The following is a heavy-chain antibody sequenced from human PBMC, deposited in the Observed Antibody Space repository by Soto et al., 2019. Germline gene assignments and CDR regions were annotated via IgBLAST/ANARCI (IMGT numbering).Heavy chain of an antibody. V-gene: IGHV1-69*13. CDR2: IIPIFGTA. Sequence: ASVKVSCKASGGTFSSYAISWVRHAPGQGLEWMGGIIPIFGTANYAQKFQGRVTITADESTSTAYMELSSLRSEDTAVYYCARDYQLLLEQNSPYYYYYGMDVWGQGTTVTVSS. J-gene: IGHJ6*02. CDR1: GGTFSSYA. CDR3: ARDYQLLLEQNSPYYYYYGMDV. D-gene: IGHD2-2*01.